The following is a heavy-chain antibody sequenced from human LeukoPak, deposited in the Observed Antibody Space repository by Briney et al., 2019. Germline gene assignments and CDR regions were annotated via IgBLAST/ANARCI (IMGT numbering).Heavy chain of an antibody. Sequence: PGGSLRLSCAASGFTFDDYAMHWVRQAPGKGLEWVSGISWNSGSIGYADSVKGRFTTSRDNAKNSLYLQMNSLRAEDTALYYCAKDRRYSSSWSNGGFDYWGQGTLVTVSS. V-gene: IGHV3-9*01. D-gene: IGHD6-13*01. CDR2: ISWNSGSI. CDR1: GFTFDDYA. CDR3: AKDRRYSSSWSNGGFDY. J-gene: IGHJ4*02.